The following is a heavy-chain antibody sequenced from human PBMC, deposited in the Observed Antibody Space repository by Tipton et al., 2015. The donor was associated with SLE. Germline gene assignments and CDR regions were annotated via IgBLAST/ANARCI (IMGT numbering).Heavy chain of an antibody. Sequence: TLSLTCTVSGGSISSGNYYWSWIRQPAGKGLEWIGRIYTSGNTDYNPSLKSRVTISVDMSKSEFSLRLSSVTAADTAVYYCARTDYYGLAGNWGQGTLVTVSS. J-gene: IGHJ4*02. V-gene: IGHV4-61*02. D-gene: IGHD3-10*01. CDR1: GGSISSGNYY. CDR2: IYTSGNT. CDR3: ARTDYYGLAGN.